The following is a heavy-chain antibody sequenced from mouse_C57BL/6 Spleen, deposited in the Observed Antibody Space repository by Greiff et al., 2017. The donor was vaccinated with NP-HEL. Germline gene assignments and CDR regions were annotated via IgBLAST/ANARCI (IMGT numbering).Heavy chain of an antibody. J-gene: IGHJ4*01. CDR3: ARTGGNWAMDY. CDR1: GYTFTDYT. V-gene: IGHV1-78*01. Sequence: QVQLQQSDAELVKPGASVKISCTVSGYTFTDYTIHWMKQRPEQGLEWIGYIYPRDGSTKYNEKFKGKATLTADKSSSTAYMQLNSLTSEDAAVYVCARTGGNWAMDYWGQGTSVTVSS. CDR2: IYPRDGST. D-gene: IGHD2-1*01.